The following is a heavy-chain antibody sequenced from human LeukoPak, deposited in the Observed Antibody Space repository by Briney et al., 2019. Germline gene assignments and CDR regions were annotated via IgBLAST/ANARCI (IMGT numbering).Heavy chain of an antibody. V-gene: IGHV4-59*08. CDR2: IYYRGNT. J-gene: IGHJ5*02. CDR1: GGSISSYY. D-gene: IGHD4-17*01. Sequence: SETLSLTCTVSGGSISSYYWSWIRQPPGEGLEWIGYIYYRGNTNYNPSLKSRVTISIDTSKNQFSLKLTSVTAADTAVYYCARHYGPWGQGTLVTVSS. CDR3: ARHYGP.